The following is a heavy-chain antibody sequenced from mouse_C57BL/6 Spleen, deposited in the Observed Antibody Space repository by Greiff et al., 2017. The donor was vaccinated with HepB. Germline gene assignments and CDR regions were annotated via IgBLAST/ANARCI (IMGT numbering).Heavy chain of an antibody. V-gene: IGHV2-2*01. CDR1: GFSLTSYG. CDR2: IWSGGST. J-gene: IGHJ4*01. D-gene: IGHD2-3*01. Sequence: QVQLQQSGPGLVQPSQSLSITCTVSGFSLTSYGVHWVRQSPGKGLEWLGVIWSGGSTDYNAAFISRLSISKDNSTSQVFFKMNSLQADDTAIYYCARILLYDGYSAMDYWGQGTSVTVSS. CDR3: ARILLYDGYSAMDY.